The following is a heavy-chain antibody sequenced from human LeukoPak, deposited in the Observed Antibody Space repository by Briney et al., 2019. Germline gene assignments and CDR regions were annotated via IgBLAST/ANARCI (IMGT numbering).Heavy chain of an antibody. J-gene: IGHJ6*02. CDR2: IYAGGST. CDR3: ARGFGKAAADVFGGYTMDV. CDR1: GLTVSSNC. Sequence: GGSLRLSCAASGLTVSSNCMSWVRQAPGKGLEWVSLIYAGGSTYYADSVRGRFTISRDNSKNTLYLQMNSLTPEDTAVYYCARGFGKAAADVFGGYTMDVWGQGTTVIVSS. D-gene: IGHD6-13*01. V-gene: IGHV3-66*02.